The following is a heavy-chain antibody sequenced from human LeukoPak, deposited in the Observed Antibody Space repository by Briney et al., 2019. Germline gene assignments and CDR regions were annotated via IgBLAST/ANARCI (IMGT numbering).Heavy chain of an antibody. Sequence: GGSLRLSCAASGFTFSPYAMSWVRQAPGKGLEWVSGVRASGGDTYYADSMKGRFTISRDNSRNTLYLQMNGLTAEDTAVYYCARWRSDVYFDYWGQGTLVTVSS. V-gene: IGHV3-23*01. CDR1: GFTFSPYA. J-gene: IGHJ4*02. CDR3: ARWRSDVYFDY. CDR2: VRASGGDT.